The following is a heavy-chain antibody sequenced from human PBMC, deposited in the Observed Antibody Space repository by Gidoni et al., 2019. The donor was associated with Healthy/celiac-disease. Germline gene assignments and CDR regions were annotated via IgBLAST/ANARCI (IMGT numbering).Heavy chain of an antibody. D-gene: IGHD2-15*01. CDR3: AVQRKWWTSFDP. J-gene: IGHJ5*02. CDR2: INPNSGGT. V-gene: IGHV1-2*02. Sequence: QVQLVQSGSEVQKPGASVKVSCKSSGYTFTGYYMPWVRPAPGQGLEWMGWINPNSGGTNYAQKFQGRVTMTRDTSISTAYMELSRLRSDDTAVYYCAVQRKWWTSFDPWGQGTLVTVSS. CDR1: GYTFTGYY.